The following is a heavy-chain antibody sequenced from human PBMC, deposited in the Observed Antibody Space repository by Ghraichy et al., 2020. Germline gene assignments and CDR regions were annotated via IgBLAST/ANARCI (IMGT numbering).Heavy chain of an antibody. V-gene: IGHV4-30-4*07. CDR2: VYYSGST. CDR3: ARATPTFYGSGSWVFDF. CDR1: GVSISSGGYS. J-gene: IGHJ4*02. D-gene: IGHD3-10*01. Sequence: SQTLSLTCAVSGVSISSGGYSWSWIRQPPGKGLEWIGYVYYSGSTYYNPSLKSRVSISADTSKNQFSLKLTSVTAADTAVYVCARATPTFYGSGSWVFDFWGQGTLVTVSS.